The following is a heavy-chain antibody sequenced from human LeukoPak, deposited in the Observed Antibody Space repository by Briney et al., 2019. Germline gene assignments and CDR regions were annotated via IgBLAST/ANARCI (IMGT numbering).Heavy chain of an antibody. J-gene: IGHJ3*02. CDR3: ARHDLMITFGGVTPLDAFDI. V-gene: IGHV3-11*06. D-gene: IGHD3-16*01. CDR1: GFTFSDYY. CDR2: ISSSSSYT. Sequence: GGSLRLSCAASGFTFSDYYMSWIRQAPGKGLEWVSYISSSSSYTNYADSVKGRFTISRDNAKNSLYLQMNSLRAEDTAVCYCARHDLMITFGGVTPLDAFDIWGQGTMVTVSS.